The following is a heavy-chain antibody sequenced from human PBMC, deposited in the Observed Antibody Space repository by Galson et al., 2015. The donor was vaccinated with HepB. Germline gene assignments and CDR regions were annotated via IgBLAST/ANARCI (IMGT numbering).Heavy chain of an antibody. CDR1: GYTLTELS. CDR3: ATDRSGYYSLDY. CDR2: FDPEDGET. J-gene: IGHJ4*02. D-gene: IGHD3-22*01. V-gene: IGHV1-24*01. Sequence: SVKVSCKVSGYTLTELSIHWVRQAPGKGLEWMGGFDPEDGETIYAQKFQGRVTMTEDTSTDTAYMELSSLRSEDTAMYYCATDRSGYYSLDYWGQETLVTVSS.